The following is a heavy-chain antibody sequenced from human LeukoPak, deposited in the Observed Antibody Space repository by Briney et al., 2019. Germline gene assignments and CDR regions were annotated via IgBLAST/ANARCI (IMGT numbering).Heavy chain of an antibody. CDR2: IGGSGGVT. Sequence: PGGSLRLSCAASGFTFSSNAMSWVRQAPGKGLEWVSTIGGSGGVTYYADSVKGRFTISRDNSKNTLYLQMNSLRAEDTAVYYCAKDGRGGDCTSASCTNWFGPWGQGTLVTVSS. V-gene: IGHV3-23*01. CDR1: GFTFSSNA. CDR3: AKDGRGGDCTSASCTNWFGP. D-gene: IGHD2-2*01. J-gene: IGHJ5*02.